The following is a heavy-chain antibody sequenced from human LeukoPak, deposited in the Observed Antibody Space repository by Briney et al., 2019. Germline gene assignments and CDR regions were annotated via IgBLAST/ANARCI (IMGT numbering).Heavy chain of an antibody. CDR1: GFTFSNAW. V-gene: IGHV3-15*01. CDR3: TTGQKRGPKYSSSWYYFDY. D-gene: IGHD6-13*01. J-gene: IGHJ4*02. CDR2: IKSKTDGGTT. Sequence: GSLRLSCADSGFTFSNAWMSWVRQAPGKGLEWVGRIKSKTDGGTTDYAAPVKGRFTISRDDSKNTLYLQMNSLKTEDTAVYYCTTGQKRGPKYSSSWYYFDYWGQGTLVTVSS.